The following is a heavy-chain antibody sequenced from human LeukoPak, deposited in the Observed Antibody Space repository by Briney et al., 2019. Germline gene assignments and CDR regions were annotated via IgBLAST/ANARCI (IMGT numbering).Heavy chain of an antibody. D-gene: IGHD3-22*01. J-gene: IGHJ5*02. CDR3: AKDPILLYYYDSSGYFP. CDR2: ISDSGGST. CDR1: GFTFSSYS. Sequence: GGSLRLSCAASGFTFSSYSMGWVRQAPGKGLEWVSAISDSGGSTYYADSVKGRFTISRDNSKNTLYLQMNSLRAEDTAVYYCAKDPILLYYYDSSGYFPWGQGTLVTVSS. V-gene: IGHV3-23*01.